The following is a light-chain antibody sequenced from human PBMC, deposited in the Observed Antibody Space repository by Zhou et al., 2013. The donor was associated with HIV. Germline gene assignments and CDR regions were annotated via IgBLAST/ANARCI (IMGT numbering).Light chain of an antibody. CDR2: AAA. Sequence: DIQMTQSPSSLSASVGDKVTITCRASQSISNYLNWYQHKPGKAPILLIYAAATLQSGVPSRFRGSGGGTDFTLAITSLQPEDFATYYCQQSYTSLVTFGPGT. V-gene: IGKV1-39*01. CDR1: QSISNY. J-gene: IGKJ3*01. CDR3: QQSYTSLVT.